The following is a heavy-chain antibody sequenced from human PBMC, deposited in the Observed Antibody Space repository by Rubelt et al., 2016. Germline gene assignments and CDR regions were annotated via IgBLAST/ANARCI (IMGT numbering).Heavy chain of an antibody. CDR1: GFTFSGYS. CDR2: ITGNSRTI. J-gene: IGHJ6*02. D-gene: IGHD3-10*01. V-gene: IGHV3-48*04. Sequence: EVQLVESGGGLVQPGGSLRLSCAASGFTFSGYSMNWVRHVPGKGLEWVSHITGNSRTIYYVDSGKGRFTISRDNTKNLLYLLMNSLRAEDTAVCYCARDGRRGYDMDVWGQGATVTVSS. CDR3: ARDGRRGYDMDV.